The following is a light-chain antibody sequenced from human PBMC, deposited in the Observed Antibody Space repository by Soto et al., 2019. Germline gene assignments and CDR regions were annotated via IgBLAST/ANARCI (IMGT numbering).Light chain of an antibody. CDR2: GTS. CDR1: RSVGSN. V-gene: IGKV3-15*01. J-gene: IGKJ5*01. Sequence: EIVMTQSPDTLSVSPGDRATLSLRASRSVGSNLAWYQHKPGQAPRLLIYGTSIRATGIPARFSGSGSGTEFSLTISSLQSEDFAVYYCQQYNRWPPITFGQGTRLEIK. CDR3: QQYNRWPPIT.